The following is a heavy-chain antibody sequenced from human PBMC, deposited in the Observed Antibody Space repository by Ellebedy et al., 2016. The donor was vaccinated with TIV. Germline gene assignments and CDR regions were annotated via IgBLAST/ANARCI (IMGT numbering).Heavy chain of an antibody. D-gene: IGHD2-21*01. J-gene: IGHJ4*03. Sequence: GGSLRLSCAASRFAFSSYWMSWVRQAPGKGLDWVANIKQDGSEKYYADSVTGRFTISRDNAKNSLYLQITSLRAEDTAVYYCARVRFGDTAVDYWGQGTLVTVSS. CDR1: RFAFSSYW. CDR3: ARVRFGDTAVDY. CDR2: IKQDGSEK. V-gene: IGHV3-7*01.